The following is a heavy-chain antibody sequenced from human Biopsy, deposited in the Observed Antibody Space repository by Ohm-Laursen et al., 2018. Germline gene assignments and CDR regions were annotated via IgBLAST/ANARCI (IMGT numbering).Heavy chain of an antibody. CDR1: GDSISNDY. V-gene: IGHV4-4*07. CDR2: IHTSGST. J-gene: IGHJ3*02. Sequence: SDTLSLTCAASGDSISNDYWSWIRQSAGQGLEWIGRIHTSGSTNHNLSLKSRVTMSVDTSKNQFSLKLRSVTAADTAVYYCARGTGKYYVYGAFDIWGQGTMVTVSS. D-gene: IGHD3/OR15-3a*01. CDR3: ARGTGKYYVYGAFDI.